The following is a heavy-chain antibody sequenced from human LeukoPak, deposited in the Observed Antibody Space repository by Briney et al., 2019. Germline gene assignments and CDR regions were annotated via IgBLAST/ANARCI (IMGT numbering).Heavy chain of an antibody. Sequence: ASVKVSCKASGYTFTGYYMHWVRQAPGQGLEWMGRINPNSGGTNYAQKFQGRVTMTRDTSISTVFMELSGLRSDDTAVYYCASSLGYCSSDSCPRGSRGQGTLVTVSS. CDR2: INPNSGGT. J-gene: IGHJ4*02. V-gene: IGHV1-2*06. CDR3: ASSLGYCSSDSCPRGS. CDR1: GYTFTGYY. D-gene: IGHD2-15*01.